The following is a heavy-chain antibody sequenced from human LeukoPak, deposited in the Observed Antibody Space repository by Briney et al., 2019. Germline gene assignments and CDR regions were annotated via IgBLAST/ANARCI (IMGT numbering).Heavy chain of an antibody. V-gene: IGHV3-30-3*01. D-gene: IGHD2-15*01. CDR1: GFISSNYA. CDR2: TSYDGSTK. Sequence: GRSLRLSCAPSGFISSNYAMHWVRQSPGKGLEWVAVTSYDGSTKYYADSGKGRITISRDNSENTLYLQMHSLRADDTAVYYCARGVAGYFDYWGQGTLVTVSS. J-gene: IGHJ4*02. CDR3: ARGVAGYFDY.